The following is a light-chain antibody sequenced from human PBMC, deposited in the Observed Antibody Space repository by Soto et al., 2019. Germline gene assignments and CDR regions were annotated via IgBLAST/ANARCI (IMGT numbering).Light chain of an antibody. V-gene: IGLV2-8*01. CDR1: SSDVGGYKF. CDR2: EVS. J-gene: IGLJ1*01. CDR3: SSYAGSNMGV. Sequence: QSALTQPPSASGSPGQSVTISCTGTSSDVGGYKFVSWYQQHPGKAPKLTIYEVSQRPSGVPDRFSASKSGDTASLTVSGLRAEDEADYYCSSYAGSNMGVFGSGTKLTVL.